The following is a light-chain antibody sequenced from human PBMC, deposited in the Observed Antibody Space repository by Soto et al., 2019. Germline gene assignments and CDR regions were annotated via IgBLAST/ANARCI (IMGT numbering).Light chain of an antibody. CDR1: SSDVGGYNY. CDR3: SSYAGSNNLV. CDR2: EVA. Sequence: SALTQPPSASGSPGQSVTISCTGTSSDVGGYNYVSWYQQHPGKAPKLMIFEVAKRPSGVPNRFSGSKSGKTASLTVSGLQAEDEADYYCSSYAGSNNLVFGGGTKLTVL. V-gene: IGLV2-8*01. J-gene: IGLJ2*01.